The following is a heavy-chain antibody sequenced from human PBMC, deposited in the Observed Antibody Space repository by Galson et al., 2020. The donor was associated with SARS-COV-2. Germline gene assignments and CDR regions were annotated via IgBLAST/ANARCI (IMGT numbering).Heavy chain of an antibody. CDR3: ARWGMYSSNRGALDY. CDR1: GSSISSYD. Sequence: ASETLSLTCTVSGSSISSYDWSWIRQPAGKGLEWIGRIYTSGSTNYNPSLKSRFTMSVDTSKNQFSLKLSSVTAADTAVYYCARWGMYSSNRGALDYWGQGTLVTVSS. CDR2: IYTSGST. J-gene: IGHJ4*02. V-gene: IGHV4-4*07. D-gene: IGHD6-13*01.